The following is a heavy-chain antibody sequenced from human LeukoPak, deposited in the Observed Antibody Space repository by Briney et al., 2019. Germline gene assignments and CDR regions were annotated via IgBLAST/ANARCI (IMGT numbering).Heavy chain of an antibody. J-gene: IGHJ6*02. CDR3: ARVIVLVPAALRNYYYYGMDV. Sequence: GGSLRLSCAASGFTFSSYSMNWVRQAPGKGLEWVSSISSSSSTIYYADSVKGRFTISRDNAKNSLYLQMNSLRDEDTAVYYCARVIVLVPAALRNYYYYGMDVWGQGTTVTVSS. CDR1: GFTFSSYS. V-gene: IGHV3-48*02. D-gene: IGHD2-2*01. CDR2: ISSSSSTI.